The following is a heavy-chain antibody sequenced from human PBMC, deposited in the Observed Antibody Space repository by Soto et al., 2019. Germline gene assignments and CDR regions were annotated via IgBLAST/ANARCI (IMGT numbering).Heavy chain of an antibody. J-gene: IGHJ4*02. Sequence: QVQLQESGPGLVKPSQTLSLTCTVAGGSINSGGYSWNWFRQPPGKGLECIGHIYYSGTTYYSPSLKRRVTISVDTSKNQFSLNLRSVTAADTAVYYCAREGDCTNGVCYDYWGQGILVTVSS. V-gene: IGHV4-30-4*01. CDR2: IYYSGTT. CDR1: GGSINSGGYS. CDR3: AREGDCTNGVCYDY. D-gene: IGHD2-8*01.